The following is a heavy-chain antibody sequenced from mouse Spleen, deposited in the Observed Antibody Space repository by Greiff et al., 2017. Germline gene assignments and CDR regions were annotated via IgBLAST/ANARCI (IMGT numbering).Heavy chain of an antibody. CDR2: IRSKSNNYAT. Sequence: EVKLMESGGGLVQPKGSLKLSCAASGFSFNTYAMNWVRQAPGKGLEWVARIRSKSNNYATYYADSVKDRFTISRDDSESMLYLQMNNLKTEDTAMYYCVRQGRGWFAYWGQGTLVTVSA. D-gene: IGHD3-3*01. J-gene: IGHJ3*01. CDR3: VRQGRGWFAY. CDR1: GFSFNTYA. V-gene: IGHV10-1*01.